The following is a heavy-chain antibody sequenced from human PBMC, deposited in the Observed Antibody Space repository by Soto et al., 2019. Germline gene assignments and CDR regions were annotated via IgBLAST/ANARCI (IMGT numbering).Heavy chain of an antibody. CDR3: VNAGDSSGYYYSVYFDY. CDR1: GFTFSNYA. Sequence: GGSLRLSCAASGFTFSNYAINWVRQAPGKGLEWVSAISGGGGSTYYADSVNGRFTISRDNSKNTLYLQLNSLRAYDTAVYYCVNAGDSSGYYYSVYFDYWGQGTLVTVSS. CDR2: ISGGGGST. J-gene: IGHJ4*02. V-gene: IGHV3-23*01. D-gene: IGHD3-22*01.